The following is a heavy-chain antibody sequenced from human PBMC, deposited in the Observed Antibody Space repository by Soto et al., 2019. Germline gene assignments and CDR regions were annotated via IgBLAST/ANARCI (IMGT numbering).Heavy chain of an antibody. Sequence: PGGSLRLSCAASGLTFKSYAMSWVRQAPGKGLEWVSGISGSGGSTDYADSVKGRFTISRDNSKNTLYLQMNSLRVEDTALYYCAKGRSYYYYYVVDVWGQGSTVTVSS. CDR1: GLTFKSYA. CDR2: ISGSGGST. CDR3: AKGRSYYYYYVVDV. V-gene: IGHV3-23*01. J-gene: IGHJ6*02.